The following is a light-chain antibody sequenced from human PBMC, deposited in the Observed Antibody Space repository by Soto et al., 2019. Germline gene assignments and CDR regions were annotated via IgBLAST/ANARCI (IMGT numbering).Light chain of an antibody. CDR2: DAS. V-gene: IGKV3-11*01. CDR3: QHRSSWPYT. CDR1: QSVSIY. Sequence: EIVLTQSPATLSLSPGERATLSCRASQSVSIYLAWYQQKPGQAPRLLIYDASNRATGIAARFSGSGSGTDFTLTISGLEPEDFAVYYWQHRSSWPYTFGQGTKLEIK. J-gene: IGKJ2*01.